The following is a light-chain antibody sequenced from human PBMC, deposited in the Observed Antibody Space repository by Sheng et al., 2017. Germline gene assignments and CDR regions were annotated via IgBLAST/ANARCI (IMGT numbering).Light chain of an antibody. Sequence: DIVMTQSPDSLAVSLGERATINCKSSQTVLYSSNNKNYLAWYQQKPGQPPKLLIYWASTRESGVPDRFSGSGSGTDFTLTIDSLQAEDVAVYYCHQYYTTPTFGGGTKVEIK. CDR3: HQYYTTPT. CDR2: WAS. CDR1: QTVLYSSNNKNY. V-gene: IGKV4-1*01. J-gene: IGKJ4*01.